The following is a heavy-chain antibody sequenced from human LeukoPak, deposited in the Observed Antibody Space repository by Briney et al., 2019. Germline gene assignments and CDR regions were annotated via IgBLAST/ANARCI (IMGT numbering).Heavy chain of an antibody. J-gene: IGHJ5*02. CDR2: INHSGST. CDR1: GGSFSGYY. CDR3: ARQLSWFDP. V-gene: IGHV4-34*01. Sequence: TSSETLSLTCTVYGGSFSGYYWSWIRQPPGKGLEWIGEINHSGSTNYNPSLKSRVTISVDTSKNQFSLKLSSVTAAGTAVYYCARQLSWFDPWGQGTLVTVSS.